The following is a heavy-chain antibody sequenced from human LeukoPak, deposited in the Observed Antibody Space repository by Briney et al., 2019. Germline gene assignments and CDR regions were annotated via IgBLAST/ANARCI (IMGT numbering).Heavy chain of an antibody. V-gene: IGHV3-23*01. CDR3: AKEIAAAGTTGAADY. Sequence: ISGSGGSTYYADSVKGRFTISRDNSKNTLYLQMNSLRAEDTAVYYCAKEIAAAGTTGAADYWGQGTLVTVSS. D-gene: IGHD6-13*01. J-gene: IGHJ4*02. CDR2: ISGSGGST.